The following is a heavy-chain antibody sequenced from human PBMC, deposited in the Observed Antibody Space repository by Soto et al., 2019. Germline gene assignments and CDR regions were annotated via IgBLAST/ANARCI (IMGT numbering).Heavy chain of an antibody. J-gene: IGHJ6*02. CDR2: ISSSSSYT. Sequence: GGALRLSCAASGFTFSDYYRSWIRQAPGKGLEWVSYISSSSSYTNYADSVKGRFTISRDNAKNSLYLQMNSLRAEDTAVYYCARDSPLWFGELLGVMDVWGQGTTVTVSS. CDR3: ARDSPLWFGELLGVMDV. V-gene: IGHV3-11*06. CDR1: GFTFSDYY. D-gene: IGHD3-10*01.